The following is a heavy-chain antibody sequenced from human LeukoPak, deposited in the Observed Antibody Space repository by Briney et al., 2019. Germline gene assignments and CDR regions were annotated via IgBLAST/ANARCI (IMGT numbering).Heavy chain of an antibody. V-gene: IGHV3-23*01. CDR3: AKDHLVYCGGDCYSGY. CDR2: ISGSGGST. CDR1: GFTFSSYA. Sequence: GGSLRLSCAASGFTFSSYAMSWVRQAPGKGLEWVSAISGSGGSTYYADSVKGRFTISRDNSKNTLYLQMNSLRAEDTAVYYCAKDHLVYCGGDCYSGYWGQGTLVTVSS. D-gene: IGHD2-21*02. J-gene: IGHJ4*02.